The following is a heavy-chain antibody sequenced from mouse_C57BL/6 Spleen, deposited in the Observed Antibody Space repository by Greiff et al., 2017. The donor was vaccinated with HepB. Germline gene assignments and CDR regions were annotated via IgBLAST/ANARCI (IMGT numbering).Heavy chain of an antibody. Sequence: QVQLKQPGAELVKPGASVKMSCKASGYTFTSYWITWVKQRPGQGLEWIGDIYPGSGSTNYNEKFKSKATLTVDTSSSTAYMQLSSLTSEDSAVYYCAQIYYDYDAVDYWGQGTTLTVSS. CDR3: AQIYYDYDAVDY. D-gene: IGHD2-4*01. CDR1: GYTFTSYW. V-gene: IGHV1-55*01. J-gene: IGHJ2*01. CDR2: IYPGSGST.